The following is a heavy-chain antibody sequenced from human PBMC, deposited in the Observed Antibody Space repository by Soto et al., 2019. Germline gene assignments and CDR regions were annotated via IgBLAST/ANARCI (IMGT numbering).Heavy chain of an antibody. CDR3: ARISGMAYYDFWSGPTGFDY. J-gene: IGHJ4*02. V-gene: IGHV3-23*01. CDR2: ISGSGGST. CDR1: GFTFSSYA. Sequence: EVQLLESGGGLVQPGGSLRLSCAASGFTFSSYAMSWVRQAPGKGLEWVSAISGSGGSTYYADSVKGRFTISRDNSKNTLYLKMNSLRAEDTAVYYCARISGMAYYDFWSGPTGFDYWGQGTLVTVSS. D-gene: IGHD3-3*01.